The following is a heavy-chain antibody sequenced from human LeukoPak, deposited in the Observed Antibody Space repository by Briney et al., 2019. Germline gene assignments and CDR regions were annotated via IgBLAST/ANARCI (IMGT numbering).Heavy chain of an antibody. D-gene: IGHD1-14*01. Sequence: GASVKVSCKASGGTFTSYAISWVRQAPGQGLEWMGGIIPIFGTANYAQKFQGRVTITADESTSTAYMELSSLRSEDTAVYYCATLTGGAFDIWGQGTMVTVSS. CDR1: GGTFTSYA. V-gene: IGHV1-69*01. CDR3: ATLTGGAFDI. J-gene: IGHJ3*02. CDR2: IIPIFGTA.